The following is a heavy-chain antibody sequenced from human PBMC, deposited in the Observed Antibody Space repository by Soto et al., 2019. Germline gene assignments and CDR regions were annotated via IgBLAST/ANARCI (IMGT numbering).Heavy chain of an antibody. Sequence: PSETLSLTCTVSGDSIDRGDYYWSWIRQPPGKGLEWIGYIYYSGSTYYNPSLKSRVIISVDTSKNQFSLKLSSVTAADTAVYYCARAYSYGSGRFDYWGQGNLVTVSS. CDR1: GDSIDRGDYY. CDR3: ARAYSYGSGRFDY. CDR2: IYYSGST. J-gene: IGHJ4*02. V-gene: IGHV4-30-4*01. D-gene: IGHD3-10*01.